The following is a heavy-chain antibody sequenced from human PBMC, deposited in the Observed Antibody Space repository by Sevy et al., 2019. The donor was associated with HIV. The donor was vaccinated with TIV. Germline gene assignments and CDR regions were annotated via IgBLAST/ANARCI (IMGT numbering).Heavy chain of an antibody. CDR3: AKELRPNDY. V-gene: IGHV3-23*01. D-gene: IGHD2-21*01. CDR2: INIRGDST. CDR1: GFSFSDSA. J-gene: IGHJ4*02. Sequence: GGCLRLSCAVSGFSFSDSAMTWVRQAPGKGLEWVSSINIRGDSTYYADSVKGRFTISRDNSKSTLYLQMNSLRVEDTAVYYCAKELRPNDYWGQGTLVTVSS.